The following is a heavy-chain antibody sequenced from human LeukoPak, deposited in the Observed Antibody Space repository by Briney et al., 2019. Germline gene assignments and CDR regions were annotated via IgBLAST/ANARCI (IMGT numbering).Heavy chain of an antibody. CDR1: GYTFTSYA. V-gene: IGHV1-3*01. CDR2: INAGNGNT. D-gene: IGHD6-6*01. CDR3: ASEVEYSSSSSFDY. Sequence: ASVKVSCKASGYTFTSYAMHWVRQAPGQRLEWMGWINAGNGNTKYSQEFQGRVTMTRDTSISTAYMELSRLRSDDTAVYYCASEVEYSSSSSFDYWGQGTLVTVSS. J-gene: IGHJ4*02.